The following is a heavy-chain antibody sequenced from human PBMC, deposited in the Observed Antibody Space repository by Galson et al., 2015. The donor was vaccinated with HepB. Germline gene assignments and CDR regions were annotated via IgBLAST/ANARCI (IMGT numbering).Heavy chain of an antibody. Sequence: SVKVSCKASGYTLTSSGISWVRQAPGRGLEWMGWISTYTGHTNYAQKLQGRLTMTTDTSTSTAYMELKSLRSDDTAFYYCARESQLYYYYYGMDVWGQGTTVTVSS. CDR3: ARESQLYYYYYGMDV. CDR1: GYTLTSSG. V-gene: IGHV1-18*04. D-gene: IGHD1-1*01. CDR2: ISTYTGHT. J-gene: IGHJ6*02.